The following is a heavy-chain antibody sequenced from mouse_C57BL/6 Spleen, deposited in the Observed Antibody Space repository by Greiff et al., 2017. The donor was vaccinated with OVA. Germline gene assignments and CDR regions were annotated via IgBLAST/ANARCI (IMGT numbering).Heavy chain of an antibody. CDR2: IYPRDGST. D-gene: IGHD1-1*01. J-gene: IGHJ4*01. Sequence: QVQLQHSGPELVKPGASVKLSCKASGYTFTSYDINWVKQRPGQGLEWIGWIYPRDGSTKYNEKFKGKATLTVDTSSSTAYMELHSLTSEDSAVYFCARRTGYGSSWASYYYAMDYWGQGTSVTVSS. V-gene: IGHV1-85*01. CDR3: ARRTGYGSSWASYYYAMDY. CDR1: GYTFTSYD.